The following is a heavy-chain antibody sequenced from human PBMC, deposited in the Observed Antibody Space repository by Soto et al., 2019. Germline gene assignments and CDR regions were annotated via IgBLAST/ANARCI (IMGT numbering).Heavy chain of an antibody. D-gene: IGHD2-15*01. CDR1: GGSISSYY. J-gene: IGHJ6*02. Sequence: PSETLSLTCTVSGGSISSYYWSWIRQPPGKGLEWIGYIYYSGSTYYNPSLKSRVTISVDTSKNQFSLKLSSVTAADTAVYYCARVRGYCSGGSCYYYYYYGMDVWGQGTTVTVSS. CDR3: ARVRGYCSGGSCYYYYYYGMDV. V-gene: IGHV4-59*08. CDR2: IYYSGST.